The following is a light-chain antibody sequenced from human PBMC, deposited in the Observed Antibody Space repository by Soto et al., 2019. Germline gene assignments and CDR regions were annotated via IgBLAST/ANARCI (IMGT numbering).Light chain of an antibody. V-gene: IGKV3-20*01. CDR3: QQYGSSPRT. Sequence: VLRQSPGPLSLSPGERSTLSCRASQSVSSSYLAWYQQKPGQAPRLLIYGASSRATGIPDRFSGSGSGTDFTLTISRLEPEDFAVYYCQQYGSSPRTFGQGTKVDIK. CDR1: QSVSSSY. J-gene: IGKJ1*01. CDR2: GAS.